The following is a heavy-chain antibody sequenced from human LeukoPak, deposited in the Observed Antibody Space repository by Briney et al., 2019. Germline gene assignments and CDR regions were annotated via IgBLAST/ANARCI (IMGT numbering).Heavy chain of an antibody. D-gene: IGHD1-26*01. CDR1: GFTFSSYG. CDR3: ARDRWDNVLDY. Sequence: GGSLRLSCAASGFTFSSYGMHWVRQAPGKGLEWVAVIWYDGSNKYYADSVKGRFTISRDNAKNSLYLQMNSLRAEDTAVYYCARDRWDNVLDYWGQGTLVTVSS. V-gene: IGHV3-33*01. J-gene: IGHJ4*02. CDR2: IWYDGSNK.